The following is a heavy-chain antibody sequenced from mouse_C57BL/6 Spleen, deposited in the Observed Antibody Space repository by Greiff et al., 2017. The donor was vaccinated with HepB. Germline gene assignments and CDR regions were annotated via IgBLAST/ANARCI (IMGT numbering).Heavy chain of an antibody. V-gene: IGHV1-64*01. CDR1: GYTFTSYW. CDR2: IHPNSGST. J-gene: IGHJ2*01. D-gene: IGHD1-1*01. CDR3: ARDREYYGSSYPYYFDY. Sequence: QVQLQQPGAELVKPGASVKLSCKASGYTFTSYWMHWVKQRPGQGLEWIGMIHPNSGSTNYNEKFKSKATLTVDKSSSTAYMQLSSLTSEDSAVYYCARDREYYGSSYPYYFDYWGQGTTLTVSS.